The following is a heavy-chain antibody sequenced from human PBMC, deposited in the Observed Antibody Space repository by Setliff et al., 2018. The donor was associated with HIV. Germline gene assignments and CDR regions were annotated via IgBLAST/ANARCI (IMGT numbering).Heavy chain of an antibody. D-gene: IGHD6-13*01. Sequence: TSETLSLTCAVYGGSFSGYNWNWIRQPPGKGLEWIGEINHRGSTNYNPSLKSRVTISVDTSKNQFSLKLSSVTAADTAVYYCASAALQHLVQIFDYWGQGTLVTVSS. CDR3: ASAALQHLVQIFDY. CDR2: INHRGST. V-gene: IGHV4-34*01. CDR1: GGSFSGYN. J-gene: IGHJ4*02.